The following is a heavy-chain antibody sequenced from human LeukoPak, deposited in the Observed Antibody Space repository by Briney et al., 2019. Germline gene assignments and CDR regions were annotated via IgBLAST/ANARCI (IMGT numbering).Heavy chain of an antibody. CDR3: ARVLVRGAPMDV. V-gene: IGHV1-46*01. J-gene: IGHJ6*03. CDR1: GYTFTSYG. Sequence: ASVKVSCKASGYTFTSYGIGWVRQAPGEGLEWMGIINPSGGSTSYAQKFQGRVTMTRDMSTSTVYMELSSLRSEDTAVYYCARVLVRGAPMDVWGKGTTVTISS. CDR2: INPSGGST. D-gene: IGHD3-10*01.